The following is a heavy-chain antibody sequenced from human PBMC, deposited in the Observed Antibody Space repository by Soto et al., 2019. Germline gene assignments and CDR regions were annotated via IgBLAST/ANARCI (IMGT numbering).Heavy chain of an antibody. J-gene: IGHJ4*02. D-gene: IGHD6-13*01. CDR1: GGSISSGGYY. V-gene: IGHV4-31*03. CDR3: ALFFSSIAAAVAEDY. CDR2: IYYSGST. Sequence: SETLSLTCTVSGGSISSGGYYWSWIRQHPGKGLEWIGYIYYSGSTYYNPSLKSRVTISVDTSKNQFSLKLSSVTAADTAVYYCALFFSSIAAAVAEDYWGQGTLVTVSS.